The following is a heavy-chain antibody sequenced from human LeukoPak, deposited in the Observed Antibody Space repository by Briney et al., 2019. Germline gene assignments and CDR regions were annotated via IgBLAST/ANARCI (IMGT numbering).Heavy chain of an antibody. CDR3: ARGRIVVANDQYYFDY. D-gene: IGHD2-15*01. CDR1: GYSISSGYY. Sequence: SETLSLTCTVSGYSISSGYYWGWIRQPPGKGLEWIGSNYHSGSTYYNPSLKSRVTISVDTSKNQFSLKLSSVTAADTAVYYCARGRIVVANDQYYFDYWGQGTLVTVSS. J-gene: IGHJ4*02. CDR2: NYHSGST. V-gene: IGHV4-38-2*02.